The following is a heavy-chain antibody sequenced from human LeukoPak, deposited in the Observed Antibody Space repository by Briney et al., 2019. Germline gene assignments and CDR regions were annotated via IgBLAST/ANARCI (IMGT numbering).Heavy chain of an antibody. CDR3: ARSIITMVRGVIHHYYYYYGMDV. Sequence: SQTLSLTGAISGDSVSSNSAAWNWIRQSPSRGLEWLGRTYYRSKWYNDYAVSVKSRITINPDTSKNQFSLQLNSVTPEDTAVYYCARSIITMVRGVIHHYYYYYGMDVWGKGTTVTVSS. V-gene: IGHV6-1*01. J-gene: IGHJ6*04. D-gene: IGHD3-10*01. CDR2: TYYRSKWYN. CDR1: GDSVSSNSAA.